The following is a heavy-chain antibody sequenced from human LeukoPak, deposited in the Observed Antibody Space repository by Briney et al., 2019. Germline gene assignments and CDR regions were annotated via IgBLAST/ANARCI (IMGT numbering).Heavy chain of an antibody. CDR3: ARRYYDSSGYYYFDY. CDR2: INHSGST. V-gene: IGHV4-34*01. Sequence: SETLSLTCAVYGGSFSGYYWSWIRQPPGKGLEWIGEINHSGSTNYNPSLKSRVTISVDTSKNQFSLKVTSVTAADTAVYYCARRYYDSSGYYYFDYWGQGTLVTVSS. D-gene: IGHD3-22*01. CDR1: GGSFSGYY. J-gene: IGHJ4*02.